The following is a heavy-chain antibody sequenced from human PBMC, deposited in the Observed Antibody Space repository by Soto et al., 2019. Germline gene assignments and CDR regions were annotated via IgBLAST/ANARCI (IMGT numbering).Heavy chain of an antibody. J-gene: IGHJ4*02. Sequence: LGESLKISCKGSGYSFTRYWLGWVRQMPGQGLEWMGIIYPGDSDTRYSPSFKGQVTISADKSISTAYLQWSSLKDSDTAMYYCARQGPGDTAMVTSMDYWGQGTLVTVSS. CDR3: ARQGPGDTAMVTSMDY. CDR2: IYPGDSDT. CDR1: GYSFTRYW. V-gene: IGHV5-51*01. D-gene: IGHD5-18*01.